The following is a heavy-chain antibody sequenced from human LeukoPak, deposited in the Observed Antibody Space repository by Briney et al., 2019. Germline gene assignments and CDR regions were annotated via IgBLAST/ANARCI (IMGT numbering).Heavy chain of an antibody. D-gene: IGHD2-15*01. J-gene: IGHJ5*02. CDR1: GVSLSTSGVG. V-gene: IGHV2-5*02. CDR2: IDWDDDK. CDR3: AHLLLTWFDP. Sequence: SGPTLVKPTQTPTLTFTFSGVSLSTSGVGVGWIRQPPGKSLEWLALIDWDDDKRYSPSLKSRLPITKDTSKNQVVLTMTNMDPVDTATYYCAHLLLTWFDPWGQGTLVTVSS.